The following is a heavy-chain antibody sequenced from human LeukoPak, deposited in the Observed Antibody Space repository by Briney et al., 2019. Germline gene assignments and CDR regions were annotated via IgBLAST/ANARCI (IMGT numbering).Heavy chain of an antibody. CDR1: GGTFGSYG. V-gene: IGHV1-69*01. D-gene: IGHD3-22*01. J-gene: IGHJ4*02. Sequence: SVKVSCKASGGTFGSYGVTWVRQAPGQGLEWMGGIFPNLGSANFAQKFQGRLTITADESTNTAYMELSSLRSEDTALYYCARDRYHDGSGRYFESIFWGRGTLVTVSS. CDR2: IFPNLGSA. CDR3: ARDRYHDGSGRYFESIF.